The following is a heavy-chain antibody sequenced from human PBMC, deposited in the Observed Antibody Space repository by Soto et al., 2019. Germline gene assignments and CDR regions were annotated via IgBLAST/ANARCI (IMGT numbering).Heavy chain of an antibody. V-gene: IGHV1-69*01. CDR3: ARLAGANYDFWSGYPWFDP. D-gene: IGHD3-3*01. CDR1: GVTFSSYA. CDR2: IIPIFGTS. J-gene: IGHJ5*02. Sequence: QVQLVQSGAEVKKPGSSVKVSCKASGVTFSSYAIIWVRQAPGQGLEWMGGIIPIFGTSTYAQKFQARVTITAEESTSTAYMELSSLRSEDTAVYYCARLAGANYDFWSGYPWFDPRCQGTLVAVSS.